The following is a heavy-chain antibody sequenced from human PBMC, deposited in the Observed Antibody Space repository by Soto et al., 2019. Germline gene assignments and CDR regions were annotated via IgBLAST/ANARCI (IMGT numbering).Heavy chain of an antibody. D-gene: IGHD6-13*01. CDR3: ARGLNGYSSSWYSSPSWFDP. J-gene: IGHJ5*02. CDR2: INHSGST. Sequence: SETLSLTCAVYGGTFSGYYWSWIRQPPGKGLEWIGEINHSGSTNYNPSLKSRVTISVDTSKNQFSLKLSSVTAADTAVYYCARGLNGYSSSWYSSPSWFDPWGQGTLVTV. CDR1: GGTFSGYY. V-gene: IGHV4-34*01.